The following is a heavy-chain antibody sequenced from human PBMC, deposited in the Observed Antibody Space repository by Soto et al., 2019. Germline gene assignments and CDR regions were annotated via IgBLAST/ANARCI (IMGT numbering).Heavy chain of an antibody. V-gene: IGHV1-69*12. Sequence: QVQLVQSGAEVKKPGSSVKVSCKASGGTFSSYAISWVRQAPGQGLEWMGGIIPIFGTANYAQKFQGRVRIPAXXSTSTAYMELSSLRSEDTAVYYCARDGGGNDGFDYWGQGTLVTVSS. CDR1: GGTFSSYA. D-gene: IGHD2-15*01. CDR2: IIPIFGTA. CDR3: ARDGGGNDGFDY. J-gene: IGHJ4*02.